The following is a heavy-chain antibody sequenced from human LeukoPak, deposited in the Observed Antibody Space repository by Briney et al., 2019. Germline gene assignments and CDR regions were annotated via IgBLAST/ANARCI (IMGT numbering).Heavy chain of an antibody. J-gene: IGHJ6*03. CDR3: AKGSYNCNGNSCPQYYYYMDV. D-gene: IGHD2/OR15-2a*01. Sequence: PGGSLRLSCAASTFAFSSYAMTWVRQAPGKGLEWVAVISYDGSNKYYADSVKGRFTISRDNSKNTVYLQMNSLRVEDTAVYSCAKGSYNCNGNSCPQYYYYMDVWGKGTTVTVSS. CDR2: ISYDGSNK. V-gene: IGHV3-30-3*01. CDR1: TFAFSSYA.